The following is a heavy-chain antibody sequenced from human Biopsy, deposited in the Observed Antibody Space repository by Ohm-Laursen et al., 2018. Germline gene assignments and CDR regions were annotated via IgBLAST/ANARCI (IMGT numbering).Heavy chain of an antibody. CDR1: GGSISSYY. CDR3: ARHAPSYSGSYWRYFDL. D-gene: IGHD1-26*01. J-gene: IGHJ2*01. V-gene: IGHV4-59*08. CDR2: IYYNGST. Sequence: SETLSLTCTVSGGSISSYYWSWIRQPPGKGLEWIGYIYYNGSTNYNPSLKSRVTISVDTSMNHLSLRLTSVTAADTAVYYCARHAPSYSGSYWRYFDLWGRGTLVTVSS.